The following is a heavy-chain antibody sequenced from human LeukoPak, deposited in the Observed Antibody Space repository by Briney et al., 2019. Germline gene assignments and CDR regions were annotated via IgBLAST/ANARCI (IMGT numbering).Heavy chain of an antibody. Sequence: VASVKVSCKASGGTFSEYAISGVRQAPGQGLEWMGRIIPILGIANYAQKFQGRVTITADKSTSTAYMELSSLRSEDTAGYYCARSAVAGTASFDYWGQGTLVTVSS. CDR3: ARSAVAGTASFDY. V-gene: IGHV1-69*04. CDR2: IIPILGIA. D-gene: IGHD6-19*01. CDR1: GGTFSEYA. J-gene: IGHJ4*02.